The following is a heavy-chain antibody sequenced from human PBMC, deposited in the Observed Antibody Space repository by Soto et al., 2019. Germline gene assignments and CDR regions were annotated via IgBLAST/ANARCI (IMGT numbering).Heavy chain of an antibody. CDR2: ISFDGRDR. CDR1: GFTFGTYG. D-gene: IGHD3-10*02. V-gene: IGHV3-30*03. J-gene: IGHJ6*03. Sequence: GGSLRLSCAASGFTFGTYGMHWVRQAPGKGLEWVAVISFDGRDRYYADSVKGRFTISRDNSKNTLYLQMDSLRAEDTAVYYCARGGILLNVRSLWEEPTTKYYMDVWGQGTTVTVSS. CDR3: ARGGILLNVRSLWEEPTTKYYMDV.